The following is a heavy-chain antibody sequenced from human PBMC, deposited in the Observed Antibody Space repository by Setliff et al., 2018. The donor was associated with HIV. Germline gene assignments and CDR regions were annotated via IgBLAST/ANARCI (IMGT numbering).Heavy chain of an antibody. CDR2: IHYRGNT. V-gene: IGHV4-31*01. CDR3: ARASAERSSVRGLAIAFDI. D-gene: IGHD3-10*01. CDR1: GGSISSGVFY. J-gene: IGHJ3*02. Sequence: LSLTCTVSGGSISSGVFYWTWIRQLPGKGLEWIGYIHYRGNTYYKPSLKGPLSMSVDTSKNQFSLNLTSVTAADTAVYCCARASAERSSVRGLAIAFDIWGQGTMVTVS.